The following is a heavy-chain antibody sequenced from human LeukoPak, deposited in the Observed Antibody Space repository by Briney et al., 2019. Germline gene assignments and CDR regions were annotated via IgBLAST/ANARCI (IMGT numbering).Heavy chain of an antibody. CDR2: IYWNDEK. V-gene: IGHV2-5*01. D-gene: IGHD3-22*01. CDR1: GLSLSTSGVG. CDR3: AHTQYYYDSGGVDDGFDI. Sequence: SGPTLVNPTQTLTLTCTLSGLSLSTSGVGVGWIRQPPGKALEWLALIYWNDEKRYSPSLKSRLTITKDTSKIQVVLAMTNVDPVDTATYYCAHTQYYYDSGGVDDGFDIWGQGTMATVSS. J-gene: IGHJ3*02.